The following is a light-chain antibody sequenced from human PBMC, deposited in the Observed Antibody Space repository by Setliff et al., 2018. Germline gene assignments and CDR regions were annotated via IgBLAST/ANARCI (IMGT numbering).Light chain of an antibody. V-gene: IGLV2-11*01. J-gene: IGLJ1*01. CDR3: CSYAAIPPYV. Sequence: QSVLTQPRSVSGSPGQSVTISCTGTSSDVGVYNYVSWYQHHPGKAPKLMIYDVTTRPSGVPDRFSGSKSGNTASLTISGLQADDEADYYFCSYAAIPPYVVGTWTKGTV. CDR2: DVT. CDR1: SSDVGVYNY.